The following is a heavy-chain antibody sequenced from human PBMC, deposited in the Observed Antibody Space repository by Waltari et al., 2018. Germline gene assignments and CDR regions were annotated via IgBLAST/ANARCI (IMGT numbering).Heavy chain of an antibody. CDR3: ASTPLFYYDTSGYYF. V-gene: IGHV4-34*01. J-gene: IGHJ4*02. D-gene: IGHD3-22*01. Sequence: QVHLQQWGAGPLKPSETLSLTCAAYGGSFRGFYWSWIRQPPGKGLEWIGQIDHNEDTTYNPSLKDRVTISLDTSKRKFSLTLTSVTAADTAVYYCASTPLFYYDTSGYYFWGQGARVTVSS. CDR1: GGSFRGFY. CDR2: IDHNEDT.